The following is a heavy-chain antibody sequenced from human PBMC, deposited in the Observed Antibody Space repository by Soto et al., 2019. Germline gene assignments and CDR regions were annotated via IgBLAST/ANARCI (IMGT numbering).Heavy chain of an antibody. V-gene: IGHV3-23*01. CDR2: IGSGPDDS. J-gene: IGHJ3*01. CDR3: AKDRMNHNGVWDPFDV. CDR1: GFTFSTYA. D-gene: IGHD2-8*01. Sequence: GGSLRLCCAASGFTFSTYAMSWFRQAPGKGLEWVSSIGSGPDDSDSADSVKGRFIISRDNSKNIVSLQMESLRAEDTAIYYCAKDRMNHNGVWDPFDVWGQGTVVTVSS.